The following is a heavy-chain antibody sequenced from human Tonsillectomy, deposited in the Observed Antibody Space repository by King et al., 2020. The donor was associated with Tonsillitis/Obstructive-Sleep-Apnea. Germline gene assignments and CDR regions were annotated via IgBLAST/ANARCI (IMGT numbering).Heavy chain of an antibody. Sequence: VQLVESGGGLVKPGGSLRLSCVASGFTFSTYSMSWVRQAPGKGLEWVSSISSRSSFIYYADSLKGRFTISRDNAKNSLYLQMNSLRVEDTAVYYCARDLGYGSGSSWGYWGQGTLVTVSS. CDR3: ARDLGYGSGSSWGY. CDR2: ISSRSSFI. J-gene: IGHJ4*02. CDR1: GFTFSTYS. D-gene: IGHD3-10*01. V-gene: IGHV3-21*01.